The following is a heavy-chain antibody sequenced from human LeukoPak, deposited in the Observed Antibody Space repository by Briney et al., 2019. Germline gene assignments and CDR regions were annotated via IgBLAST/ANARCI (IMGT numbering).Heavy chain of an antibody. Sequence: SVKVSCKASGFTFTSSAMQWVRQARGQRLEWIGWIVVGSGNTNYAQKFQERVTITRDMSTSTAYMELSSLRSEDTAVYYCAADSYYDSSGLGDYWGQGTLVTVSS. CDR2: IVVGSGNT. J-gene: IGHJ4*02. CDR1: GFTFTSSA. V-gene: IGHV1-58*02. D-gene: IGHD3-22*01. CDR3: AADSYYDSSGLGDY.